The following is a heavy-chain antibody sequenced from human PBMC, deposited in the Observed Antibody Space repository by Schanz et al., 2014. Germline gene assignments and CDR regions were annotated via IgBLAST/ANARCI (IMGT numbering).Heavy chain of an antibody. Sequence: EVQLVQSGGGLVQPGGSLRLSCAASGFSFSDYFMAWIRQPPGRGLEWVSYISGSSRTIYYADSVKGRFTMSRDNAKNSVFLQMNSLRAEDTAVYYCVRDSFFAFDYWGQGTLVTVSS. J-gene: IGHJ4*02. D-gene: IGHD3-3*01. CDR1: GFSFSDYF. CDR3: VRDSFFAFDY. CDR2: ISGSSRTI. V-gene: IGHV3-48*01.